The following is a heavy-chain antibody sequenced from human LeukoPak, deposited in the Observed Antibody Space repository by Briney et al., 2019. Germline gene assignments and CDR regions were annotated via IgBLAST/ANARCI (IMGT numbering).Heavy chain of an antibody. Sequence: SQTLSLTCTVSGGSISSGGYYWSWIRQHPGKGLEWIGEINHSGSTNYNPSLKSRVTISVDTSKNQFSLKLSSVTAADTAVYYCARLPPVLGYDLDAFDIWGQGTMVTVSS. V-gene: IGHV4-31*03. D-gene: IGHD3-3*02. CDR1: GGSISSGGYY. J-gene: IGHJ3*02. CDR2: INHSGST. CDR3: ARLPPVLGYDLDAFDI.